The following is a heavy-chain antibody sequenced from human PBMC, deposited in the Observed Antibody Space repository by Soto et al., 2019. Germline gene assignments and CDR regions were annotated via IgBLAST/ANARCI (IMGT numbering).Heavy chain of an antibody. J-gene: IGHJ5*02. Sequence: PSETLSLTCAVYGGCFSGYYWSWIRQPPGKGLEWIGEINHSGSTNYNPSLKSRVTISVDTSKNQFSLELSSVTAADTAVYYCARGDSTLYYYDSSGYNWFDPWGQGTLVTVSS. CDR1: GGCFSGYY. CDR3: ARGDSTLYYYDSSGYNWFDP. D-gene: IGHD3-22*01. CDR2: INHSGST. V-gene: IGHV4-34*01.